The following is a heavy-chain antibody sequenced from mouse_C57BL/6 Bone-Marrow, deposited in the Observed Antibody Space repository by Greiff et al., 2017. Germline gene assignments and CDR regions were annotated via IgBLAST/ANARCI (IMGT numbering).Heavy chain of an antibody. Sequence: QVQLKQPGAELVRPGSSVKLSCKASGYTFTSYWMHWVKQRPIQGLEWIGKIDPSDSETHYNQKFKDKATLTVDKSSSTAYMQLSSLTSEDSAVDYCARSAVRQLRPLRFAYWGQGTLVTVSA. V-gene: IGHV1-52*01. CDR3: ARSAVRQLRPLRFAY. D-gene: IGHD3-2*02. J-gene: IGHJ3*01. CDR1: GYTFTSYW. CDR2: IDPSDSET.